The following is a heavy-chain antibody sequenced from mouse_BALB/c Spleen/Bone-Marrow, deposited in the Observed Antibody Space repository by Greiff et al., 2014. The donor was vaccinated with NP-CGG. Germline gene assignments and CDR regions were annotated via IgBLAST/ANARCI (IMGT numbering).Heavy chain of an antibody. CDR1: GFNIKDTY. V-gene: IGHV14-3*02. J-gene: IGHJ3*01. CDR3: ASYYYGSSSFAY. Sequence: VQLQQSGAELVKPGASVKLSCTASGFNIKDTYMHWVKQRPEQGLEWIGRIDPANGNTKYDPKFQGKATITADTSSSTAYLHLSSLTSEDTAVYYCASYYYGSSSFAYWGQGTLVTVSA. D-gene: IGHD1-1*01. CDR2: IDPANGNT.